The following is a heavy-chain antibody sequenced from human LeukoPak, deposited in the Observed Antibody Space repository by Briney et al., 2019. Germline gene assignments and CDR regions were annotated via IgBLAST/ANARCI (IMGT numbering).Heavy chain of an antibody. D-gene: IGHD1-26*01. CDR3: ARDMGPPADYGMDV. CDR2: IYSGGST. CDR1: GFSFSGYE. J-gene: IGHJ6*02. Sequence: GGSLRLSCAASGFSFSGYEMHWVRQAPGKGLEWVSVIYSGGSTYYADSVKGRFTISRDNSKNTLYLQMNSLRAEDTAVYYCARDMGPPADYGMDVWGQGTTVTVSS. V-gene: IGHV3-66*01.